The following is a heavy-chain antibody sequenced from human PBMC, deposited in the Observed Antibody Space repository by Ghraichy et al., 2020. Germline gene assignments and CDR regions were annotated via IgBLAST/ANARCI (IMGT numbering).Heavy chain of an antibody. D-gene: IGHD1-26*01. V-gene: IGHV4-59*01. CDR2: IYYNGSP. CDR1: GGSISSNY. J-gene: IGHJ5*02. CDR3: ARESATDQGWFDP. Sequence: SETLSLTCTVSGGSISSNYFTWIRLLPRHGLEWIGYIYYNGSPIYNPSLKSRLTISVDTSKNQFSLKLSSVTAADTAVYYCARESATDQGWFDPWGQGTLVTVSS.